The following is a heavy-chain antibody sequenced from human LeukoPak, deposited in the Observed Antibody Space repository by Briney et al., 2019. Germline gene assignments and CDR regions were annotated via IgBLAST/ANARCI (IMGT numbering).Heavy chain of an antibody. J-gene: IGHJ5*02. Sequence: ASVKVSCKTSGYTFTKYLIHWVRQAPGQGLEWMGRINPRGDITNYAQRFQGRITLTEDTSTSTVYMELSSLTSEDTAVYYCARPSYCVADNCGYWLDPWGPGTLVTVSS. D-gene: IGHD2-21*01. CDR1: GYTFTKYL. CDR2: INPRGDIT. V-gene: IGHV1-46*01. CDR3: ARPSYCVADNCGYWLDP.